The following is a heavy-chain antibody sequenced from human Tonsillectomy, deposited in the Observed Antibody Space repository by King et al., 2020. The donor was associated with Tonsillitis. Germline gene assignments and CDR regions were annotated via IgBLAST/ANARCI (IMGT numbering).Heavy chain of an antibody. J-gene: IGHJ6*02. Sequence: VQLVESGGGVVQPGRSLRLSCAASGFTFSSYAMHWVRQAPGKGLEWVAVISYDGSNKYYADSVKGRFTISRDNSKNTLYLQMNSLRAEDTAVYYCARGGYGGYRYGVYYYYYGMDVWGQGTTVTVSS. CDR2: ISYDGSNK. CDR1: GFTFSSYA. D-gene: IGHD5-18*01. CDR3: ARGGYGGYRYGVYYYYYGMDV. V-gene: IGHV3-30*04.